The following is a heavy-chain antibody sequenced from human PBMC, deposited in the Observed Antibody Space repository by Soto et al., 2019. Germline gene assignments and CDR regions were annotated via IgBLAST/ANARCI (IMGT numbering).Heavy chain of an antibody. Sequence: EVQLLESGGGLVRPGGSLRLSCAASGFTFSSYPMKWVRQGPGKGLEWVSTIGGSGTGFNTDYADSVKGRFVISRDNSKNTVYLQMNSLRAEDTALYYCARVAPYCSTTTCYIDYWGQGSLVTVSS. D-gene: IGHD2-2*01. CDR1: GFTFSSYP. CDR3: ARVAPYCSTTTCYIDY. CDR2: IGGSGTGFNT. J-gene: IGHJ4*02. V-gene: IGHV3-23*01.